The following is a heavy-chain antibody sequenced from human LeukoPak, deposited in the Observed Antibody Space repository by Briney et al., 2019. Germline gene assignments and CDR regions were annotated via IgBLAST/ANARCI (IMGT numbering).Heavy chain of an antibody. CDR1: GITFSSYS. Sequence: GGSLRLSCGASGITFSSYSMNWVRQAPGKGLEWVSYISSSGSTKYYADSVKGRFTISRDNARNSLYLQMNSLRAGDTAVYFCARGGLSIMGYWGQGTLVTVSS. V-gene: IGHV3-48*01. CDR2: ISSSGSTK. D-gene: IGHD2/OR15-2a*01. J-gene: IGHJ4*02. CDR3: ARGGLSIMGY.